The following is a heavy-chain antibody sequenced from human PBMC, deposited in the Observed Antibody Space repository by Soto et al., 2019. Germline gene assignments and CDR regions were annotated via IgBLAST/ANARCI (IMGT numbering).Heavy chain of an antibody. V-gene: IGHV4-4*02. D-gene: IGHD1-1*01. CDR3: AHQTISYTLDV. CDR1: GGSIRGHYW. J-gene: IGHJ6*02. CDR2: TYHGGAT. Sequence: QVQLQESGPGLVKPSGTLSLTCAVSGGSIRGHYWWSWVRQTPEKGLEWIGETYHGGATYYNPSPKXXATISTDASKNQLSLKLSSVTAADTAIYYCAHQTISYTLDVWGQGTTVTVSS.